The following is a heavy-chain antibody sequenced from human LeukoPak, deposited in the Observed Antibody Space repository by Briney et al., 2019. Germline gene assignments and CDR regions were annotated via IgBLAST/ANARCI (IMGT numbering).Heavy chain of an antibody. V-gene: IGHV4-30-4*02. Sequence: SETLSLTCTVSGGSISSADYCWSWIRQPPGKGLDWIGYIYYSTSTYYNPSLKSRVTISVDRSKKQSSLKLSSVTAADTAVYYGARATNGVCSYWGQGTLVTVSS. D-gene: IGHD2-8*01. CDR1: GGSISSADYC. CDR2: IYYSTST. J-gene: IGHJ4*02. CDR3: ARATNGVCSY.